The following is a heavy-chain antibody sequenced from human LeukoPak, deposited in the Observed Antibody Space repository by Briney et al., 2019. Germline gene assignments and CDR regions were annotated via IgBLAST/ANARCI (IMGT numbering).Heavy chain of an antibody. V-gene: IGHV2-5*01. Sequence: SGPTLVKPTQTLTLTCTFSGFSLSTSGVGVGWIRQPPGKALEWLALIYWNDDKRYSPSLKSRLTITKDTSKNQVVLTMTNMDPVDTAAYYCAHSPSSAEWELPFDYWGQGTLVTVSS. D-gene: IGHD1-26*01. CDR2: IYWNDDK. CDR1: GFSLSTSGVG. J-gene: IGHJ4*02. CDR3: AHSPSSAEWELPFDY.